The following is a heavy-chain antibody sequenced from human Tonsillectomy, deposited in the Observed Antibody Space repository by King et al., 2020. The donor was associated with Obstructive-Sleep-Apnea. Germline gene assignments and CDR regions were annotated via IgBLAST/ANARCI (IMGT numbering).Heavy chain of an antibody. CDR3: AGDKLCAY. Sequence: VQLVESGGGLVQPGGSLRLSCAASGFTFSSYSMNWFRQAPGKGLEWGSYISSSSSTIYYADSVKGRFTISRDNAKNSLYLQMNSLRAEDTAVYYCAGDKLCAYWGQGTLVTVSS. CDR1: GFTFSSYS. CDR2: ISSSSSTI. V-gene: IGHV3-48*04. D-gene: IGHD3-16*01. J-gene: IGHJ4*02.